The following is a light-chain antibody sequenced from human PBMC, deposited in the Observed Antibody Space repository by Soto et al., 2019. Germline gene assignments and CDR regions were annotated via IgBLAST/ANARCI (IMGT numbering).Light chain of an antibody. CDR3: QQRSNWPTWT. CDR1: QSVSSY. Sequence: EIVVTQSPATLSLSPGERATLSCRASQSVSSYLAWYQQKPGQAPRLLIYDASNRATGIPARFSGSGSGTDFTLTISSLEPEDFAVYYCQQRSNWPTWTFGPGTKVEIK. V-gene: IGKV3-11*01. CDR2: DAS. J-gene: IGKJ1*01.